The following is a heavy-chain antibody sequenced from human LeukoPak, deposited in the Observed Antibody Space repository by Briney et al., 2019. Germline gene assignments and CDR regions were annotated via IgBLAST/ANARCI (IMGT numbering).Heavy chain of an antibody. Sequence: PGGSLRLSCAASGFTFDDYAMHWVRQAPGKGLEWVSLISGDSHSTFYADSAKGRFTISRDNSKNSLYLQMNSLRSDDTALYYCARDTEGYIYGYYYYGMDVWGQGTTVTVSS. D-gene: IGHD5-18*01. CDR1: GFTFDDYA. J-gene: IGHJ6*02. CDR3: ARDTEGYIYGYYYYGMDV. CDR2: ISGDSHST. V-gene: IGHV3-43*02.